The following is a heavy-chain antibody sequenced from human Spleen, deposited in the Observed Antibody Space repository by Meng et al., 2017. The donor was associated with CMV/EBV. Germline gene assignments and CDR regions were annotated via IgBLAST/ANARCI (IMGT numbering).Heavy chain of an antibody. Sequence: SCAASGFTFSSSWMHWVRQVPGRGLVWVSHINSDGTDTNYADSVKGRFTISRDSAKNTLYLQMTGLRAEDAAVYHCARGRWGYYYDYWGQGTLVTVSS. J-gene: IGHJ4*02. CDR1: GFTFSSSW. CDR2: INSDGTDT. V-gene: IGHV3-74*01. D-gene: IGHD3-22*01. CDR3: ARGRWGYYYDY.